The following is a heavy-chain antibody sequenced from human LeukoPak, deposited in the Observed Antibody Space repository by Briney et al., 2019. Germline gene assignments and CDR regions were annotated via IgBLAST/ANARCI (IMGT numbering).Heavy chain of an antibody. Sequence: KASETLSLTCSGSGVSISSYYWSWIRQPPGQGLEGIGYIYYSGSTNYNPSLKSRVTISVDTSKNQFSLKLSSVTAADTAVYYCARGGPYSSSWFGFDYWGQGTLVTISS. J-gene: IGHJ4*02. V-gene: IGHV4-59*01. CDR3: ARGGPYSSSWFGFDY. CDR2: IYYSGST. D-gene: IGHD6-13*01. CDR1: GVSISSYY.